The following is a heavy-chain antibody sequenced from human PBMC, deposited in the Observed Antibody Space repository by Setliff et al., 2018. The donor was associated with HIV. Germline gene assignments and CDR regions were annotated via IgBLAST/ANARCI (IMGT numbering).Heavy chain of an antibody. Sequence: SETLSLTCTVSVDSINSGTYYWSWIRQPAGKGLEWIGRLHLSGDTNYNPSLKSRVTISVDTSKNQFSLKLSSATAADTAVYYCARRLQFLEFLHGVGGLDVWGQGTTVTVSS. J-gene: IGHJ6*02. D-gene: IGHD3-3*01. CDR3: ARRLQFLEFLHGVGGLDV. CDR1: VDSINSGTYY. CDR2: LHLSGDT. V-gene: IGHV4-61*02.